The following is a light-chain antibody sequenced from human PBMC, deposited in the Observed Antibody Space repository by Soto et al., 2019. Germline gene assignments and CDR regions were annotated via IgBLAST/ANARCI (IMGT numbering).Light chain of an antibody. Sequence: QSALTQPASVSGSPGQSITISCTGTSSDVGSNNLVSWYQQHPGKAHKLMIYEGSKRPSGVSNRFSGFKSGNTASLTISGLQAEDEADYYCCSYAGSSTFVVFGGGTQLTVL. CDR2: EGS. CDR1: SSDVGSNNL. V-gene: IGLV2-23*03. CDR3: CSYAGSSTFVV. J-gene: IGLJ2*01.